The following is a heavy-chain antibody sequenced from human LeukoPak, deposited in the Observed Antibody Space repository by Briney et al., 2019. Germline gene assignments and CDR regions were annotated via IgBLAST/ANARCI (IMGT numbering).Heavy chain of an antibody. V-gene: IGHV3-7*01. Sequence: PGGSLRLSCAASGFTFSSYWMSWVRQAPGKGLEWVANIKQDGSEKYYADSVKGRFTISRDNSKNTLYLQMNSLRAEDTAVYYCAKDNRHYDIFPWGQGTLVTVSS. J-gene: IGHJ5*02. CDR1: GFTFSSYW. CDR3: AKDNRHYDIFP. D-gene: IGHD3-9*01. CDR2: IKQDGSEK.